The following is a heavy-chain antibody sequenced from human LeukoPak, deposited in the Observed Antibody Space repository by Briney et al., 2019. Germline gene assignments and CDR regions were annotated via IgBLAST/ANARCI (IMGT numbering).Heavy chain of an antibody. V-gene: IGHV3-53*01. CDR2: IYIGATT. CDR1: GFTLSTYY. D-gene: IGHD3-3*02. J-gene: IGHJ2*01. CDR3: ARVGDHFHWNLDL. Sequence: GGSLRLSCAASGFTLSTYYMNWVRQATGEGLEWVSIIYIGATTDYADSVKGRFTISRDTAKNTVSLQMSSLRADDTAVYFCARVGDHFHWNLDLWGRGTLVTVSS.